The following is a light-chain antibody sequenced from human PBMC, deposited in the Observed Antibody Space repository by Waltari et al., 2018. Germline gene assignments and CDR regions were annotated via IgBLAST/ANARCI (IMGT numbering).Light chain of an antibody. CDR2: DNN. Sequence: QSVLTQPPSVSAATGQTVTISCSGSSSDIGNNYVSWYQQLPGTAPKLLIYDNNKRPSGIPDRFSGSKSGTSATLGITGLQTGDEADYYCGTWDGSLSALFGGGTKLTVL. CDR3: GTWDGSLSAL. J-gene: IGLJ2*01. CDR1: SSDIGNNY. V-gene: IGLV1-51*01.